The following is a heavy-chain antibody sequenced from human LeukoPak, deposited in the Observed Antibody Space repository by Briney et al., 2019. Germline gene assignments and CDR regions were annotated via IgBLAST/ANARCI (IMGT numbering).Heavy chain of an antibody. CDR1: GFTFGDYA. CDR3: TSFPVVDYYYYYMDV. J-gene: IGHJ6*03. CDR2: IRSKAYGGTT. D-gene: IGHD3-22*01. Sequence: PGRSLRLSCTASGFTFGDYAMSWFRQAPGKWLEWVGFIRSKAYGGTTEYAASVKVRFTISRDDSKSIAYLQMNSLKTEDTAVYYCTSFPVVDYYYYYMDVWGKGTTVTVSS. V-gene: IGHV3-49*03.